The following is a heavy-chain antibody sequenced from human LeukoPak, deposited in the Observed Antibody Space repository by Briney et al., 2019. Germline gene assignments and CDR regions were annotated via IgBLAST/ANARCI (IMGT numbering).Heavy chain of an antibody. CDR3: AKDGIAGADNSHFDN. Sequence: PGGSVRLSCAAAGFTFSSYAMSWVRQAPGKGLEWVSGLSNSGGSTYYADSVKGRFTISRDNSKNTLHLQMNSLRAEDTAVYYCAKDGIAGADNSHFDNWGQGTLVTVSS. J-gene: IGHJ4*02. CDR1: GFTFSSYA. CDR2: LSNSGGST. D-gene: IGHD4-23*01. V-gene: IGHV3-23*01.